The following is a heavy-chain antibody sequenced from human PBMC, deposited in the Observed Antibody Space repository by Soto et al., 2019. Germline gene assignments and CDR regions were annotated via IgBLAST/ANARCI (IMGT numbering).Heavy chain of an antibody. CDR3: AKDRFGELPGYFDY. CDR2: ISYDGSNK. CDR1: GFIFSTHG. J-gene: IGHJ4*02. D-gene: IGHD3-10*01. V-gene: IGHV3-30*18. Sequence: QVQLVESGGGVVQAGRSLRLSCAASGFIFSTHGIHWVRQAPGKGLEWVAVISYDGSNKYYADSVKGRFTISRDNSKNTLYLQMNSLRAEDTAVYYCAKDRFGELPGYFDYWGQGTLVTVSS.